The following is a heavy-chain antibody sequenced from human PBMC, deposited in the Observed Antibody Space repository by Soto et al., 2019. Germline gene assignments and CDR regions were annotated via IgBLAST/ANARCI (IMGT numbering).Heavy chain of an antibody. CDR2: ISGSGDST. J-gene: IGHJ2*01. CDR1: GFTFSGYA. Sequence: EVQLLESGGGLVQPGGSLRLSCAASGFTFSGYALNWVRQAPGKGLEWVSVISGSGDSTYYADSVKGRFTISRDNSKNTLYLQMNSLRAEDTAVYYCARRNSGWYFDLWGRGTLVTVSS. CDR3: ARRNSGWYFDL. V-gene: IGHV3-23*01. D-gene: IGHD4-4*01.